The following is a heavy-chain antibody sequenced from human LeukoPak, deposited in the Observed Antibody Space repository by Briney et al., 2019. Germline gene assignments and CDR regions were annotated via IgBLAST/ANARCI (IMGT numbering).Heavy chain of an antibody. D-gene: IGHD6-19*01. V-gene: IGHV3-30*03. CDR2: ISYDGSNK. CDR1: GFTFSSYG. CDR3: ARDPKPSGIAVAGFDY. Sequence: PGGSLRLSCAASGFTFSSYGMHWVRQAPGKGLEWVAVISYDGSNKYYADSVKGRFTISRDNSKNTLYLQMNSLRAEDTAVYYCARDPKPSGIAVAGFDYWGQGTLVTVSS. J-gene: IGHJ4*02.